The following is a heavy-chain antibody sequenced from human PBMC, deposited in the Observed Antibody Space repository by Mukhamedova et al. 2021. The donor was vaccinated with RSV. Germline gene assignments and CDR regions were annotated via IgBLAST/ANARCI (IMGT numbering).Heavy chain of an antibody. V-gene: IGHV1-2*04. CDR2: INPNSGGT. CDR3: ARVRVVTIPDDAFDI. Sequence: GQGLEWMGWINPNSGGTNYAQKFQGWVTMTRDTSISTAYMELSRLRSDDTAVYYCARVRVVTIPDDAFDIWGQGTMVTVSS. J-gene: IGHJ3*02. D-gene: IGHD3-10*01.